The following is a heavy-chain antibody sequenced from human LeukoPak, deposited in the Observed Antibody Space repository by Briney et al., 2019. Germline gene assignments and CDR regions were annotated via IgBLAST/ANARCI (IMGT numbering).Heavy chain of an antibody. D-gene: IGHD1-26*01. J-gene: IGHJ6*03. CDR1: GGSIFTGRYF. Sequence: SSETLSLTCTVSGGSIFTGRYFWGWIRQSPGKGLEWIGSVFYSGNTYYSPSLRSRVTISVDTSKNQFSLGLRSVTAADTAVYYCARIEANDGSSGTSFYFHYYMDVWGKGTTLAVSS. CDR3: ARIEANDGSSGTSFYFHYYMDV. V-gene: IGHV4-39*01. CDR2: VFYSGNT.